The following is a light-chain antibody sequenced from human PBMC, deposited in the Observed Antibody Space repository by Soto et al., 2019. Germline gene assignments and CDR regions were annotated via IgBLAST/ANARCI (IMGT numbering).Light chain of an antibody. CDR3: SSYTSSGPV. CDR1: SSDIGNYNY. Sequence: QSALTQPASVSGSPGQSITISCTGTSSDIGNYNYVSWYQQHPGKAPKLMIYDVSNRPSGVSNRFSGSKSGNTASLTISGLQAEDEADYYCSSYTSSGPVFGGGTKLTVL. CDR2: DVS. J-gene: IGLJ2*01. V-gene: IGLV2-14*01.